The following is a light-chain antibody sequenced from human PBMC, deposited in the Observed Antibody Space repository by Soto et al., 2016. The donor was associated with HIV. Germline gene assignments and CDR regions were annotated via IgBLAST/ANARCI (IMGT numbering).Light chain of an antibody. CDR2: DDS. J-gene: IGLJ2*01. V-gene: IGLV3-21*03. Sequence: SYELTQPPSVSVAPGKTARITCGGTNVGSKSVHWYQQKPGQAPVLVVYDDSDRPSGIPERFSGSNSGNTATLTISRVDIGDEADYYCQVWDSGSDPVVFGGGTKLDRP. CDR3: QVWDSGSDPVV. CDR1: NVGSKS.